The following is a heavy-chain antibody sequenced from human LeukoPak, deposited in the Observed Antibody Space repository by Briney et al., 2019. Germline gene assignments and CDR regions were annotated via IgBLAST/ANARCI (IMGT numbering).Heavy chain of an antibody. CDR2: IIPIFGTA. CDR1: GGTFSSYA. CDR3: ARDWVFRGTMVRGVIDY. V-gene: IGHV1-69*06. D-gene: IGHD3-10*01. Sequence: SVKVSCKASGGTFSSYAISWVRQAPGQGLEWMGGIIPIFGTANYAQKFQGRVTITADKSTSTAYMELSSLRSEDTAVYYCARDWVFRGTMVRGVIDYWGQGTLVTVSS. J-gene: IGHJ4*02.